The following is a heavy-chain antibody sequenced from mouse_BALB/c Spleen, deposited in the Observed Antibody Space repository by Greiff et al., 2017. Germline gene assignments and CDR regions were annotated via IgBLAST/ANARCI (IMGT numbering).Heavy chain of an antibody. V-gene: IGHV1S137*01. CDR1: GYTFTDYA. D-gene: IGHD2-4*01. CDR3: ARSEDYDVGAMDY. J-gene: IGHJ4*01. Sequence: QVHVKQSGAELVRPGVSVKISCKGSGYTFTDYAMHWVKQSHAKSLEWIGVISTYYGDASYNQKFKGKATMTVDKSSSTAYMELARLTSEDSAIYYCARSEDYDVGAMDYWGQGTSVTVSS. CDR2: ISTYYGDA.